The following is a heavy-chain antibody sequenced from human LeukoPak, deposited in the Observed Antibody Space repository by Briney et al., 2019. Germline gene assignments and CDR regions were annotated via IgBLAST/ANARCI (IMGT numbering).Heavy chain of an antibody. Sequence: GGSLRLSCAASGFSASNNYMSWLRQAPGKGLEWVAIIYSGGSTYYADSVKGRFTISRDNSKNTLYLQMNSLSAEDTAVYYCAKRGATFPPLDYWGQGTLVTVSS. CDR1: GFSASNNY. V-gene: IGHV3-53*01. CDR3: AKRGATFPPLDY. J-gene: IGHJ4*02. D-gene: IGHD2-21*01. CDR2: IYSGGST.